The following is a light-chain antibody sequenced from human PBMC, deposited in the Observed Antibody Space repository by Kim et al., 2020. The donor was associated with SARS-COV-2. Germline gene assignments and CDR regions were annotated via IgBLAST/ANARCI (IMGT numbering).Light chain of an antibody. CDR1: QDSSSN. J-gene: IGKJ1*01. Sequence: ASVGDRVTITWRASQDSSSNLAWYQQKPGKAPKSLIYAASSLQSGAPSRFSGGGSGTDFILTISSLQAEDSATYYCQQNNSNPRTFGQGTKVDIK. CDR3: QQNNSNPRT. V-gene: IGKV1-16*01. CDR2: AAS.